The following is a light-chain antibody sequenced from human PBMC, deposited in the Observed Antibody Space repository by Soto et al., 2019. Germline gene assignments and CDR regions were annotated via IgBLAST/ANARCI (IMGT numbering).Light chain of an antibody. Sequence: ESVLTQSPGTLSLSPGERATLSCRATESVTNKYFAWYQQKPGQSPRLLIYGVSSMATDIPDRFSGSGSGTGFTLTISRLEPEDFVVYYCQQYSSLPHTFGQGTKLDVK. CDR2: GVS. V-gene: IGKV3-20*01. CDR1: ESVTNKY. CDR3: QQYSSLPHT. J-gene: IGKJ2*01.